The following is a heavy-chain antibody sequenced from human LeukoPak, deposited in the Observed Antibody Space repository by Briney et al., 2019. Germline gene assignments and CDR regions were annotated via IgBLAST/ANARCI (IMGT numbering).Heavy chain of an antibody. CDR2: IKRKTDGETT. J-gene: IGHJ1*01. Sequence: GGSLGLSCAASGFTFSNAWMSWVRQAPGKGLEWVGRIKRKTDGETTDYIAPVKGRFTVSRDDSKNTLYLQMNSLKIEDTAVYYCAILGGGPAAEWGQGTLVTVSS. D-gene: IGHD6-13*01. CDR1: GFTFSNAW. V-gene: IGHV3-15*01. CDR3: AILGGGPAAE.